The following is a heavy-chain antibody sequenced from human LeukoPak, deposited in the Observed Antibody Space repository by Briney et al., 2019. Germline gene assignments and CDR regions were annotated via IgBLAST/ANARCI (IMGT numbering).Heavy chain of an antibody. CDR3: ARRGLGWFDP. J-gene: IGHJ5*02. V-gene: IGHV4-31*03. Sequence: ASEALSLTCTVSGGSISSGGYYWSWIRQHPGKGLEWIGYIYYSGSTYYNPSLKSRVTISVDTSKNQFSLKLSSVTAADTAVYYCARRGLGWFDPWGQGTLVTVSS. D-gene: IGHD6-19*01. CDR1: GGSISSGGYY. CDR2: IYYSGST.